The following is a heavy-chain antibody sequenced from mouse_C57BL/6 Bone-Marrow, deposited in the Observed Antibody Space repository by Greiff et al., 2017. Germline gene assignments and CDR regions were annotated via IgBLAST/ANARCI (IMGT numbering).Heavy chain of an antibody. J-gene: IGHJ2*01. Sequence: QVQLQQPGAELVKPGASVKMSCKASGYTFTSYWITWVKQRPGQGLEWIGDLYPGSGSPNYNEKFKSKATLTVDTSSSTAYMQLSILASEDSAVXYCARRQLRPGYFDYWGQGTTLTVSS. V-gene: IGHV1-55*01. CDR3: ARRQLRPGYFDY. CDR2: LYPGSGSP. CDR1: GYTFTSYW. D-gene: IGHD3-2*02.